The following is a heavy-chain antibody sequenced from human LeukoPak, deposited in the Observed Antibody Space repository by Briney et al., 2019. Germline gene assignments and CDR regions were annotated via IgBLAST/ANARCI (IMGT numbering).Heavy chain of an antibody. CDR2: INPNSGGT. J-gene: IGHJ1*01. D-gene: IGHD2-21*02. V-gene: IGHV1-2*06. CDR3: ASDSHIVVVTANHRYFQH. Sequence: ASVKVSCKASGYTFTGYYMHWVRQAPGQGLEWMGRINPNSGGTNYAQKFQGRVTMTRDTSISTAYMELSRLRSDDTAVYYCASDSHIVVVTANHRYFQHWGQGTLVTVSS. CDR1: GYTFTGYY.